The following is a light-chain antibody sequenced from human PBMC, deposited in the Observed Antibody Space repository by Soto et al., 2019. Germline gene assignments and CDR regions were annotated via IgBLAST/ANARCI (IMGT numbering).Light chain of an antibody. CDR1: RSVSSY. CDR3: QHRSDWPPRLT. J-gene: IGKJ4*01. Sequence: EIVLTQSPATLSLSPGERATLSCGASRSVSSYLAWYQQKPGQAPRLLIYDASYSATGIPARFSGSGSGTDFTITISSLEPEGFAVYYCQHRSDWPPRLTFGGGTKVEIK. CDR2: DAS. V-gene: IGKV3-11*01.